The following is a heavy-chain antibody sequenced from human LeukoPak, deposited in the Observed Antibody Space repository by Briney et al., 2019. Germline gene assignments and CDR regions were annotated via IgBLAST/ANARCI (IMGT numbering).Heavy chain of an antibody. J-gene: IGHJ4*02. CDR1: GGSISSSSYY. Sequence: PSETLSLTCTVSGGSISSSSYYWGWIRQPPGKGLEWIGSIYYSGSTYYNPSLKSRLTISVDTSKNQFSLKLSSVTATDTAVFYCARQYTGIDYWGQGTLVTVSS. D-gene: IGHD2-2*02. V-gene: IGHV4-39*01. CDR3: ARQYTGIDY. CDR2: IYYSGST.